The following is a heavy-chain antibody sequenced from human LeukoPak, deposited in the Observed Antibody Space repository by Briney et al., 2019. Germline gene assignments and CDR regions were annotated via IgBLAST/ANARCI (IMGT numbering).Heavy chain of an antibody. CDR3: ASGYYYDSSGYYY. V-gene: IGHV1-2*02. Sequence: ASVKASCKASGYTFTGYYMHWVRQAPGQGLEWMGWINPNSGGTNYAQKFQGRVTMTRDTSISTAYMELSRLRSDDTAVYYCASGYYYDSSGYYYWGQGTLVTVSS. D-gene: IGHD3-22*01. J-gene: IGHJ4*02. CDR2: INPNSGGT. CDR1: GYTFTGYY.